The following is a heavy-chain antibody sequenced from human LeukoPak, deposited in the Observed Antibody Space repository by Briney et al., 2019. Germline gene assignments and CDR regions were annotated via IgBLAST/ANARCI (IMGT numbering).Heavy chain of an antibody. V-gene: IGHV1-18*01. CDR2: ISAYNGNT. Sequence: ASVKVSCKASGYTFTSYGISWVRQTPGQGLKWMGWISAYNGNTNYAQKLQGRVTMTTDTSTSTAYMELRSLRSDDTAVYYCARTSSTSCCDWFDPWGQGTLVTVSS. D-gene: IGHD2-2*01. J-gene: IGHJ5*02. CDR3: ARTSSTSCCDWFDP. CDR1: GYTFTSYG.